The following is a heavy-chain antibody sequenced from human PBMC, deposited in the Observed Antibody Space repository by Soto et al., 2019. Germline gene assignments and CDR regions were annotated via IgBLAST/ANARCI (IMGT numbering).Heavy chain of an antibody. Sequence: GASVKVSCKASGGTFSSYAISWVRQAPGQGLEWMGGIIPIFGTANYAQKFQGRVTITADESTSTAYMELSSLRSEDTAVYYCARPVAAIMVRTHYYYGMDVWGQGTTVTVSS. J-gene: IGHJ6*02. CDR3: ARPVAAIMVRTHYYYGMDV. V-gene: IGHV1-69*13. CDR1: GGTFSSYA. D-gene: IGHD2-15*01. CDR2: IIPIFGTA.